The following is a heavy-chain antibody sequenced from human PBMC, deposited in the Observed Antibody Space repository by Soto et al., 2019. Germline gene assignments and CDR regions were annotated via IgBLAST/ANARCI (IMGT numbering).Heavy chain of an antibody. J-gene: IGHJ6*04. CDR2: INHSGST. V-gene: IGHV4-34*01. CDR3: ARGSILVGGFFEGGRDV. Sequence: SETLSLTCAVYGGSFSGYYWSWIRQPPGKGLEWIGEINHSGSTNYNPSLKSRVTISVDTSKNQFSLKLSSVTAADTAVYYCARGSILVGGFFEGGRDVGGKGTRVTFS. CDR1: GGSFSGYY. D-gene: IGHD3-10*01.